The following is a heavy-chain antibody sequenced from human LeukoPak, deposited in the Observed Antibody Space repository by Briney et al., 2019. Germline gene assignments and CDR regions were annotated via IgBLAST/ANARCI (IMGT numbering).Heavy chain of an antibody. V-gene: IGHV4-34*01. CDR1: GGSFSGYY. Sequence: SETLSLTCAVYGGSFSGYYWSWIRQPPGKGLEWIGEVNYSGSTNYNPSLKSRVTISVDTSKNQFSLKLSSVTAADTAVYYCARLGYYDTNSGKDYWGQGTLVTVSS. D-gene: IGHD3-22*01. J-gene: IGHJ4*02. CDR3: ARLGYYDTNSGKDY. CDR2: VNYSGST.